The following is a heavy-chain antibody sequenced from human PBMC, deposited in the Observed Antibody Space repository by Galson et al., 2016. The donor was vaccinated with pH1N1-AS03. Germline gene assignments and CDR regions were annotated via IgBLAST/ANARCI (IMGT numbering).Heavy chain of an antibody. V-gene: IGHV4-4*02. Sequence: TLSLTCTVSGGSIMSTNWWSWVRQPPGKGLEWIGEIYRTGSTNYNPSLKSRVTMSIEKSKKQFSLRLSSVTAADTAIYYRARVDLTFYSGSGDSSYLDYWGQGTLVTVSS. CDR3: ARVDLTFYSGSGDSSYLDY. J-gene: IGHJ4*02. CDR2: IYRTGST. CDR1: GGSIMSTNW. D-gene: IGHD3-10*01.